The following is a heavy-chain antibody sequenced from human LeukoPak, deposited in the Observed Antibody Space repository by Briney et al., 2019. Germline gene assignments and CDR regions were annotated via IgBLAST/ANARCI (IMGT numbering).Heavy chain of an antibody. CDR1: GFTFSSYE. CDR2: ISSSGSTI. J-gene: IGHJ4*02. Sequence: PGGSLRPSCAASGFTFSSYEMNWVRQAPGKGLEWVSYISSSGSTIYYADSVKGRFTISRDNAKNSLYLQMNSLRAEDTAVYYCARPGSWGGPFDYWGQGTLVTVSS. V-gene: IGHV3-48*03. CDR3: ARPGSWGGPFDY. D-gene: IGHD2-15*01.